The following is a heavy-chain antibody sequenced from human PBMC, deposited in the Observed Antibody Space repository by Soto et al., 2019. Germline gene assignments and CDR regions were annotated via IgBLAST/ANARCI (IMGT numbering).Heavy chain of an antibody. CDR3: ARGRIIVAGGVEP. CDR1: GYTFTSYD. D-gene: IGHD6-19*01. V-gene: IGHV1-8*01. J-gene: IGHJ5*02. CDR2: MNPSTGNT. Sequence: QVQLVQSGAEVKKPGASVKVSCKASGYTFTSYDIIWVRQATGQGLEWMGWMNPSTGNTDSAEKFQGRLTMTRNTSISTVDMELSSLSFEETAGYFCARGRIIVAGGVEPWGKGTLVHVSS.